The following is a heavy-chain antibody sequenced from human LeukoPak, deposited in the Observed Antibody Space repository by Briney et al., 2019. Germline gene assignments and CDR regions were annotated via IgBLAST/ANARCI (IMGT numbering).Heavy chain of an antibody. CDR2: ISSSSSYI. J-gene: IGHJ6*02. CDR3: AKRASIVPDYGMDA. Sequence: GGSLRLSCAASGFTFSSYSMNWVRQAPGKGLEWVSSISSSSSYIYYADSVKGRFTISRDNAKNSLYLQMNSLRAENTAVYYCAKRASIVPDYGMDAWGQGTTVTVSS. D-gene: IGHD2/OR15-2a*01. V-gene: IGHV3-21*04. CDR1: GFTFSSYS.